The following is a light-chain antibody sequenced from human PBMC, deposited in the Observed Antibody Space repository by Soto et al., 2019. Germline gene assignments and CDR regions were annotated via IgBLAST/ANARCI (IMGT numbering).Light chain of an antibody. Sequence: QSALTQPASVSGSPGQSITISCTGTSSDVGGYNYVSWYQQHPGKAPKLMIYDVSNRRSGVSNRFSGSKSGNTASLTISGLQAEDEPDYYCSSYTSSSTRVFGGGTKLTVL. J-gene: IGLJ2*01. CDR1: SSDVGGYNY. CDR3: SSYTSSSTRV. CDR2: DVS. V-gene: IGLV2-14*01.